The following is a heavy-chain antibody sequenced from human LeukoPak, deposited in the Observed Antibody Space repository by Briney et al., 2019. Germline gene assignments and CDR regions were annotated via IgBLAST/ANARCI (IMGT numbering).Heavy chain of an antibody. CDR2: IRYDGSNK. J-gene: IGHJ4*02. Sequence: GGSLRLSCAASGFTFSSYGMHWVRQAPGKGLEWVAFIRYDGSNKYADSVKGRFTISRDNSKKTLYLQMNSLRAEDTAVYYCAKDSSTSCHDWGQGTLVTVSS. CDR3: AKDSSTSCHD. D-gene: IGHD2-2*01. CDR1: GFTFSSYG. V-gene: IGHV3-30*02.